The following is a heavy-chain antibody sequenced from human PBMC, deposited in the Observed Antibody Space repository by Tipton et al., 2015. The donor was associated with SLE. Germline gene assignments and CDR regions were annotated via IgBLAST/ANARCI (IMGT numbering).Heavy chain of an antibody. CDR3: ARDGKPGIPYKYYAMDV. CDR1: GGSFSGYY. J-gene: IGHJ6*02. Sequence: TLSLTCVVYGGSFSGYYWSWIRQPPGKGLEWIGEINHSGSTNYNPSLKSRVTISVDTSKNQFSLKLSSVIAADTAVYFCARDGKPGIPYKYYAMDVWGQGSTVTVSS. D-gene: IGHD2-2*02. V-gene: IGHV4-34*01. CDR2: INHSGST.